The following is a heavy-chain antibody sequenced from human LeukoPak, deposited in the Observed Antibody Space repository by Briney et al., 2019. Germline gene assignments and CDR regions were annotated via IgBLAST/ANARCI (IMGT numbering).Heavy chain of an antibody. CDR3: ARDGRGLGNYFDY. D-gene: IGHD3-10*01. V-gene: IGHV3-48*01. CDR1: GFTFSSYA. J-gene: IGHJ4*02. Sequence: GSLRLSCAASGFTFSSYAMYWVLQAPGRGLEWVSYISSSSGTIYYADSVKGRFTISRDNAKNSLYLQMNSLRAEDTAVYYCARDGRGLGNYFDYWGQGTLVTVSS. CDR2: ISSSSGTI.